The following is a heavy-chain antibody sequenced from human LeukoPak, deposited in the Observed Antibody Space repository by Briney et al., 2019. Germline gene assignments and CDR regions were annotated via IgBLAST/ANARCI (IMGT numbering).Heavy chain of an antibody. V-gene: IGHV1-18*01. CDR2: ISVHNANT. Sequence: GASVNVSCKASGYTFTNYGISWVRQAPGQGLEWMGWISVHNANTKYSQKVQGSVTLTTDTSTSTAYMELRSLRSDDTAVYYCARVGGGNAFDIWGQGTVITVSS. J-gene: IGHJ3*02. CDR3: ARVGGGNAFDI. CDR1: GYTFTNYG.